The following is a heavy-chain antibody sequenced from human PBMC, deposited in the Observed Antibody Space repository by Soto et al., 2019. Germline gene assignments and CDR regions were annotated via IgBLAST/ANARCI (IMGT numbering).Heavy chain of an antibody. CDR3: AKDYLYPLYYYGMDV. Sequence: GGSLRLSCAASGFTFSSYAMSWVRQAPGKGLEWVSAISGSGGSTYYADSVKGRFTISRDNSKNTLYLQMNSLRAEDTAVYYCAKDYLYPLYYYGMDVWGQGTTVTVSS. J-gene: IGHJ6*02. CDR2: ISGSGGST. CDR1: GFTFSSYA. D-gene: IGHD2-8*01. V-gene: IGHV3-23*01.